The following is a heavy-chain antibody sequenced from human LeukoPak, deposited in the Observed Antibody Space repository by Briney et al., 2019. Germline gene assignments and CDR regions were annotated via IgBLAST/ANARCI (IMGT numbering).Heavy chain of an antibody. Sequence: GGSLRLSCAASGFTFSSYAMHWVRQAPGKGLEYVSAISSNGGSTYYANSVKGRFTISRDNSKNTLYLQMGSLRAEDMAVYYCARADGGPPMITFGGVTDYWGQGTLVTVSS. D-gene: IGHD3-16*01. J-gene: IGHJ4*02. CDR1: GFTFSSYA. V-gene: IGHV3-64*01. CDR3: ARADGGPPMITFGGVTDY. CDR2: ISSNGGST.